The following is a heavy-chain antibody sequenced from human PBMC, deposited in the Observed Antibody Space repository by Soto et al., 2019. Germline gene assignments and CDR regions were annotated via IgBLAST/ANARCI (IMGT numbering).Heavy chain of an antibody. CDR1: GGTFSSQA. D-gene: IGHD3-22*01. CDR2: TIPVLKAT. V-gene: IGHV1-69*01. J-gene: IGHJ6*02. CDR3: ARDVPLNYYDGTYSYYAMDV. Sequence: QVQLVQSGAEVKKPGSSVKVSCKASGGTFSSQAISWVRQAPGQGLEWMGGTIPVLKATNYAQKFQGRVTITADDSTSTAYMDLYSLRSEDTAVYYCARDVPLNYYDGTYSYYAMDVWGQGTTVTVSS.